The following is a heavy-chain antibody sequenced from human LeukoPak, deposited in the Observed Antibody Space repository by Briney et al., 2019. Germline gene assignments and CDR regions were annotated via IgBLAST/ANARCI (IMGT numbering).Heavy chain of an antibody. CDR2: IIPIFGTA. Sequence: SVKASCKASGGTFSSYAISWARQAPGQGLEWMGGIIPIFGTANYAQKFQGRVTITTDESTSTAYMELSRLRSEDTAVYYCARGGYSYGYYYWGQGPLVTVSS. V-gene: IGHV1-69*05. CDR3: ARGGYSYGYYY. D-gene: IGHD5-18*01. CDR1: GGTFSSYA. J-gene: IGHJ4*02.